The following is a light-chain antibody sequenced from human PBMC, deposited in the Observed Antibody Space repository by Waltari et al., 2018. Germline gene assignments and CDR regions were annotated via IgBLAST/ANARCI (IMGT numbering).Light chain of an antibody. CDR3: QQRGNRPPVT. J-gene: IGKJ4*01. V-gene: IGKV3-11*01. Sequence: EIVLTQSPATLSLSPGERATLSCRASESVSNFLAWSRQRPCPAPRLLIYDASNRAPGIPARFSGSGSGTDFTLTISSLEPEDFAVYYCQQRGNRPPVTFGGGTKVEIK. CDR1: ESVSNF. CDR2: DAS.